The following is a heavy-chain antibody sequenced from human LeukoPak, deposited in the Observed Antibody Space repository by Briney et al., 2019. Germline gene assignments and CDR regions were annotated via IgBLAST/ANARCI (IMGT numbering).Heavy chain of an antibody. V-gene: IGHV3-30-3*01. J-gene: IGHJ6*02. CDR3: AKDLEAYSSSWYAHYYYYYGMDV. CDR2: ISYDGSNK. Sequence: PGGSLRLSCAASGFTFTSYAMHWVRQAPGKGLEWVAVISYDGSNKYYADSVKGRFTISRDNSKNTLYLQMNSLRAEDTAVYYCAKDLEAYSSSWYAHYYYYYGMDVWGQGTTVTVSS. CDR1: GFTFTSYA. D-gene: IGHD6-13*01.